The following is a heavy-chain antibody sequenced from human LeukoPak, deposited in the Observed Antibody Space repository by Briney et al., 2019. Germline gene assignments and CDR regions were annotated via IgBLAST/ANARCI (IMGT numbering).Heavy chain of an antibody. V-gene: IGHV4-31*03. CDR1: GDSISSGGYC. Sequence: SQTLSLTCTVSGDSISSGGYCYTWIRQHPGKGLEWIGSIYYSGSTYYNASLQSRVTISVDTSKNQFSLKLNSVTAADTAVYYCTREAEWTRASEPLRAFDIWGQGTTVIVSS. J-gene: IGHJ3*02. CDR3: TREAEWTRASEPLRAFDI. D-gene: IGHD3-3*01. CDR2: IYYSGST.